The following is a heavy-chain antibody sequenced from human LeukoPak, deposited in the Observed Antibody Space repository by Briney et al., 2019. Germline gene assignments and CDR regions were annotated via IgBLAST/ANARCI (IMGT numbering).Heavy chain of an antibody. CDR1: GFTFSSYS. V-gene: IGHV3-21*01. J-gene: IGHJ4*02. Sequence: GGPLRLSCAASGFTFSSYSMNWVRQAPGKGLEGVSSISSSSSYIYYADSVKGRFTISRDNAKNSLYLQMNSLRAEDTAVYYCARDAASGSYWTFDYWGQGTLVTVSS. CDR3: ARDAASGSYWTFDY. CDR2: ISSSSSYI. D-gene: IGHD1-26*01.